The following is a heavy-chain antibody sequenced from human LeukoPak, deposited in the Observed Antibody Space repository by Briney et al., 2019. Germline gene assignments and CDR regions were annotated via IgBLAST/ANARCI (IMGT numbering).Heavy chain of an antibody. CDR1: GYTFTSYG. CDR3: ARDQGGSYDSLYFDY. D-gene: IGHD3-9*01. J-gene: IGHJ4*02. V-gene: IGHV1-18*01. Sequence: ASVKVSCKASGYTFTSYGISWVRQAPGQGLEWMGWISAYNGNTNYAQKLQGRVTMTTDTSTSTAYMELRSLRSDDTAVYYCARDQGGSYDSLYFDYWGQGTLVTVSS. CDR2: ISAYNGNT.